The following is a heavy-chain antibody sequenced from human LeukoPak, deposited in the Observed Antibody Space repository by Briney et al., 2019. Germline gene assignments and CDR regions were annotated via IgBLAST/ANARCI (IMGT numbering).Heavy chain of an antibody. CDR3: AKDSSSSNYYYGLDV. J-gene: IGHJ6*02. CDR2: IGNSGDIT. Sequence: GGSLRLSCAASGFTFSTYAMSWVRQAPGKGLEWVSGIGNSGDITYDADSVKGRFTISRDNSKNTLYLQMNSLRAEDTAVYYCAKDSSSSNYYYGLDVWGQGTTVTVSS. CDR1: GFTFSTYA. V-gene: IGHV3-23*01. D-gene: IGHD6-6*01.